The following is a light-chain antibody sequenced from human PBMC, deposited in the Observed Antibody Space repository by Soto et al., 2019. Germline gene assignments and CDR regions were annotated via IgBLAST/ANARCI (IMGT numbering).Light chain of an antibody. V-gene: IGKV1-16*01. CDR2: TAS. CDR1: QGINKF. Sequence: DIQMTQSPSSLSASVGDSVTITCRASQGINKFLAWFQHKPGTAPKSLISTASRLQSGLPSRFSGSGSGTHFTLTINNLQPEDFATYYCQQYESFPLTFGGGTRVEIK. CDR3: QQYESFPLT. J-gene: IGKJ4*01.